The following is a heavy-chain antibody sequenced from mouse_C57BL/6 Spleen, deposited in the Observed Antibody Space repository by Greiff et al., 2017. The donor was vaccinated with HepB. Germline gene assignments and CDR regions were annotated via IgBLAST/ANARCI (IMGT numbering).Heavy chain of an antibody. D-gene: IGHD2-1*01. Sequence: EVQRVESGEGLVKPGGSLKLSCAASGFTFSSYAMSWVRQTPEKRLEWVAYISSGGDYIYYADTVKGRFTISRDNARNTLYLQMSSLKSEDTAMYYCTRADYGNYFDYWGQGTTLTVSS. CDR1: GFTFSSYA. CDR2: ISSGGDYI. V-gene: IGHV5-9-1*02. CDR3: TRADYGNYFDY. J-gene: IGHJ2*01.